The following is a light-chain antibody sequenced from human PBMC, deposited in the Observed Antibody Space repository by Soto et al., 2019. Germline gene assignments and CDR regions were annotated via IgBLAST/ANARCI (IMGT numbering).Light chain of an antibody. V-gene: IGKV1-5*01. J-gene: IGKJ1*01. CDR1: QSVSGW. CDR2: DAS. CDR3: QQYETFSGT. Sequence: DIQMTQSPSTLSASVGDTVTVTCRASQSVSGWLAWYQQKPGEAPKLLIYDASALPRGVPSRFSGSGSGTKFNLTIARLPPDDLDPSYCQQYETFSGTFGPGTKV.